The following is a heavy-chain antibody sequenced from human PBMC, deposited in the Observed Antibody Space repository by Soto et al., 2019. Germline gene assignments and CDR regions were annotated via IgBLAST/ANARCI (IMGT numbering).Heavy chain of an antibody. CDR2: INPNGGGT. V-gene: IGHV1-2*04. Sequence: QVQLVQSGAEVKKPGASVKVSCKASGYTFTDYYMHWARQAPGQGLEWMGWINPNGGGTNYAQKFQDWVTMTRDTSISTAYMELSRLKSDDTAVYYCAREVVVGAIYGMDVWGQGTTVTVSS. CDR1: GYTFTDYY. D-gene: IGHD2-15*01. CDR3: AREVVVGAIYGMDV. J-gene: IGHJ6*02.